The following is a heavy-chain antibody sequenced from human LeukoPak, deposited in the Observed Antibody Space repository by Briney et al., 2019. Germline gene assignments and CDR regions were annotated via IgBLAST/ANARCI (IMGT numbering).Heavy chain of an antibody. CDR2: IYSSGSA. J-gene: IGHJ4*02. CDR1: GYSISSGYY. Sequence: PSETLSLTCAVSGYSISSGYYWGWIRQPPGKGLEWFGNIYSSGSADYNPSLKSRVTISVDTSKNQFSLKLSSVTAADTAVYYCARRRVDSGNHHFDYWGQGTLVTVSS. V-gene: IGHV4-38-2*01. D-gene: IGHD1-26*01. CDR3: ARRRVDSGNHHFDY.